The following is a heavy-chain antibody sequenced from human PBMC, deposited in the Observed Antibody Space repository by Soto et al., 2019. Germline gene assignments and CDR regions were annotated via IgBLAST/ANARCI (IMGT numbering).Heavy chain of an antibody. Sequence: PVESLKISCKGSGYSFTSYWISWVRQMPGKGLEWMGRIDPSDSYTNYSPSFQGHVTISADKSISTAYLQWSSLKASDTAMYYCASPGYYDSSGFDYWGQGTLVTVSS. CDR1: GYSFTSYW. CDR3: ASPGYYDSSGFDY. V-gene: IGHV5-10-1*01. D-gene: IGHD3-22*01. CDR2: IDPSDSYT. J-gene: IGHJ4*02.